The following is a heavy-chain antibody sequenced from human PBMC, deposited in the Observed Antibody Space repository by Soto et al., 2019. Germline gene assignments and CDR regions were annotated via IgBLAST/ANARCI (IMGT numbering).Heavy chain of an antibody. D-gene: IGHD5-18*01. J-gene: IGHJ4*02. CDR3: ARGYDTALAPIF. CDR1: GGSFSSYH. V-gene: IGHV4-34*01. CDR2: INHLTTT. Sequence: SETLSLTCAVYGGSFSSYHWSWIRQTPGKGLEWIGEINHLTTTNYNPSLKSRVIISLDTPKNQFPLKLSSVTAADTAVYYCARGYDTALAPIFWGQGILVTVSS.